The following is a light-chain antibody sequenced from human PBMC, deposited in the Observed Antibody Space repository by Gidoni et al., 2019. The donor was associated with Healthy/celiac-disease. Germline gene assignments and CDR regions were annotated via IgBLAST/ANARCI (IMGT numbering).Light chain of an antibody. CDR1: QDISNY. J-gene: IGKJ3*01. Sequence: DIQMTQSPSSLSASVGDRVTITCQASQDISNYLNWYQQKPGKAPKLLIYDASNLETGVPSRLSGSGSGRDFTFTISSLQPEDIATYYCQQYDNLPPFTFGPGTKVEIK. CDR3: QQYDNLPPFT. V-gene: IGKV1-33*01. CDR2: DAS.